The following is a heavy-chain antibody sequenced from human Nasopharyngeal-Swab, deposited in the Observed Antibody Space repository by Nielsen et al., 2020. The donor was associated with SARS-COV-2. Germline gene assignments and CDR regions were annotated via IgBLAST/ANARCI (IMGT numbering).Heavy chain of an antibody. D-gene: IGHD6-19*01. Sequence: GESLKISCAASGFTVSSSYMSWVRQAPGKGLEWASVIYSGGSTYYADSVKGRFTISRDNSKNTLYLQMNSLRAEDTAVYYCAREGSSGWVDYWGQGTLVTVSS. CDR2: IYSGGST. CDR3: AREGSSGWVDY. CDR1: GFTVSSSY. V-gene: IGHV3-66*01. J-gene: IGHJ4*02.